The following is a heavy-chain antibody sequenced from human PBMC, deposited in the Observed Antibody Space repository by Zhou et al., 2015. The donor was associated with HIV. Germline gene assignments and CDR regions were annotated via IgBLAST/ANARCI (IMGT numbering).Heavy chain of an antibody. CDR2: ITPLSGTV. V-gene: IGHV1-69*06. J-gene: IGHJ4*02. D-gene: IGHD3-16*02. Sequence: QVQLMQSGAEVKKAGSSVRVSCQASGGTFSTYPITWVRQAPGQGLEWVGGITPLSGTVHYAQKFQGRVTLTADKYTDTAYMELNTLRPDDTAVYFCARVQSLWGGYPFDYWGQGTLVTVSS. CDR3: ARVQSLWGGYPFDY. CDR1: GGTFSTYP.